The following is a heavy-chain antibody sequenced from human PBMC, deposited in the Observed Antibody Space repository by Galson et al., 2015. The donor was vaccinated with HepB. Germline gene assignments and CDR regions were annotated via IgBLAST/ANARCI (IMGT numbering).Heavy chain of an antibody. Sequence: SLRLSCAASGFTFNSHAMHWVRQAPGKGLEWVAVITNDGRNAYYADSVKGRFIISRDNSENTLYLQMNSLRDDDTAVYYCARDRIELWLGGIDYWGQGTLVTVSS. CDR2: ITNDGRNA. V-gene: IGHV3-30*04. CDR3: ARDRIELWLGGIDY. CDR1: GFTFNSHA. J-gene: IGHJ4*02. D-gene: IGHD5-18*01.